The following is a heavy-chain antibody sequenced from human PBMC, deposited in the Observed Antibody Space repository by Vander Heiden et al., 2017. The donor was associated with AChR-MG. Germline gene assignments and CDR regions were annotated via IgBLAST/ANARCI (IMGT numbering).Heavy chain of an antibody. Sequence: QVQLVESGGGVVQPGRSLRLSCAASGFTVSSYAMHWVRQAPGKGLEWVAVISYDGSNKYYADSVKGRFTISRDNSKNTLYLQMNSLRAEDTAVYYCAREENRIAAAGLNWFDPWGQGTLVTVSS. CDR1: GFTVSSYA. V-gene: IGHV3-30-3*01. CDR3: AREENRIAAAGLNWFDP. D-gene: IGHD6-13*01. CDR2: ISYDGSNK. J-gene: IGHJ5*02.